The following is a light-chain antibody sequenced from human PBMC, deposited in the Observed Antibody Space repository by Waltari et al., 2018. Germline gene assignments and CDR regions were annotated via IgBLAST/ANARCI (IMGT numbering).Light chain of an antibody. CDR3: NSYTSSSTWV. Sequence: QSALTQPASVSGSPGQSITISCTGTSSDVGGYNSGSWYQQHPGKAPTLLIYDVINRPSGVSNRFSASKSGNTASLTISGLQAEDEADYYCNSYTSSSTWVFGTGTKVTVL. CDR2: DVI. CDR1: SSDVGGYNS. J-gene: IGLJ1*01. V-gene: IGLV2-14*03.